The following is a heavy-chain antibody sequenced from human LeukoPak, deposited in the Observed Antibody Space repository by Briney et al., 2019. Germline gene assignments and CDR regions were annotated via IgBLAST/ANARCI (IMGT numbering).Heavy chain of an antibody. Sequence: SETLSLTCTASGGSISSYYWSWIRQPPGKGLEWIAYIYNSGSSNYSPSLKSRVTISVDTSKNQFSLKLSSVTAADTAVYYCATTSTWHHSFDYWGQGTLVTVSS. CDR1: GGSISSYY. CDR2: IYNSGSS. CDR3: ATTSTWHHSFDY. J-gene: IGHJ4*02. D-gene: IGHD6-13*01. V-gene: IGHV4-59*08.